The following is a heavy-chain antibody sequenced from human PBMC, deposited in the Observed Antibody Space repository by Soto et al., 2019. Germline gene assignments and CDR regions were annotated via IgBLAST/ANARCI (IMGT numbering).Heavy chain of an antibody. CDR2: ISGSGFTI. J-gene: IGHJ6*02. CDR1: GFTFSDHY. Sequence: QVQLVESGGGLVEPGGSLRLSCATSGFTFSDHYMSWIRQAPGKGLAWVAYISGSGFTIYNADSVKGRFTISRDNAKNSVYLQMDNLRAEDTAVYYCARNTLSAAGSDNYGLDAWGRGTTVAVSS. CDR3: ARNTLSAAGSDNYGLDA. V-gene: IGHV3-11*01. D-gene: IGHD6-13*01.